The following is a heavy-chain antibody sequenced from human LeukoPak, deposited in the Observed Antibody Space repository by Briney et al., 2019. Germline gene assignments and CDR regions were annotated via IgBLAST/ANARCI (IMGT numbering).Heavy chain of an antibody. D-gene: IGHD3-16*01. CDR2: ISSSSSTI. V-gene: IGHV3-48*03. J-gene: IGHJ4*02. Sequence: GGTLRLSCAASGFTFSSYEMNWVRQAPGKGLEWVSYISSSSSTIHYADSVKGRFTISRDNAKNSLYLQMNSLRAEDTAVYYCARDLYPGYWGQGTLVTVSS. CDR3: ARDLYPGY. CDR1: GFTFSSYE.